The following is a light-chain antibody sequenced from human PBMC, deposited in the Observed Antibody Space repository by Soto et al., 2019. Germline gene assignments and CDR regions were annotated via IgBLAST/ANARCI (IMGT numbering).Light chain of an antibody. CDR2: DVS. CDR1: SSDVGGYNY. Sequence: QSVLTQPASVSGSPGQSITISCTGTSSDVGGYNYVSWYQQHPDKAPRLMIYDVSNRPSGVSNRFSGSKSGNTASLTISGLQAEDEADYYCTSFTGRHTYVFGTGTKLTVL. CDR3: TSFTGRHTYV. J-gene: IGLJ1*01. V-gene: IGLV2-14*03.